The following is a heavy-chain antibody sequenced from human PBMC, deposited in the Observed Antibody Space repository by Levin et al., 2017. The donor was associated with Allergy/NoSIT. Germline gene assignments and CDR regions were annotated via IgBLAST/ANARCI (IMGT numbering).Heavy chain of an antibody. CDR1: GGSVSSGSYY. J-gene: IGHJ6*02. CDR2: IYYSGST. V-gene: IGHV4-61*01. D-gene: IGHD6-6*01. Sequence: TGGSLRLSCTVSGGSVSSGSYYWSWIRQPPGKGLEWIGYIYYSGSTNYNPSLKSRVTISVDTSKNQFSLKLSSVTAADTAVYYCARDVRRRGQLVEYYYYYGMDVWGQGTTVTVSS. CDR3: ARDVRRRGQLVEYYYYYGMDV.